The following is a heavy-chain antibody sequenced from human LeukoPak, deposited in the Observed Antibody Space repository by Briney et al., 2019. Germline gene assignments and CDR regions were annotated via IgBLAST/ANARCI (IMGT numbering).Heavy chain of an antibody. Sequence: SETLSLTCTVSGGSISSYYWSWIRQPPGKGLEWIGYIYYSGSTNYNPSPKSRVTISVDTSKNQFSLKLSSVTAADTAVYYCARGGVTPDYGDLRAYYYYYMDVWGKGTTVTVSS. D-gene: IGHD4-17*01. CDR1: GGSISSYY. J-gene: IGHJ6*03. V-gene: IGHV4-59*01. CDR2: IYYSGST. CDR3: ARGGVTPDYGDLRAYYYYYMDV.